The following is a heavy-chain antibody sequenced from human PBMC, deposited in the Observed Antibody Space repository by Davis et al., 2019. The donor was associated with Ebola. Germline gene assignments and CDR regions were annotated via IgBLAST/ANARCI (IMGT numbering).Heavy chain of an antibody. Sequence: GESLKISCKGSGYSFTSYWISWLRQMPGKGLEWMGRIDPSDSYTNYSPSFQGHVTISADKSISTAYLQWSSLKASDTAMYYCARIDRRTTVTTRYWGQGTLVTVSS. V-gene: IGHV5-10-1*01. CDR2: IDPSDSYT. CDR3: ARIDRRTTVTTRY. D-gene: IGHD4-17*01. CDR1: GYSFTSYW. J-gene: IGHJ4*02.